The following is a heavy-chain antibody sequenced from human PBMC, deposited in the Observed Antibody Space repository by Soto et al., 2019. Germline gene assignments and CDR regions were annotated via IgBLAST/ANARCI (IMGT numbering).Heavy chain of an antibody. J-gene: IGHJ5*02. CDR2: IYYRGTT. Sequence: QVQLQESGPGLVKPSQTLSLTCTVSGGSITTGGYYWRWIRQLPGKGLEWIGYIYYRGTTYYNPSLKRRVTISADTSKKYFSLTLSSGTAADTAMYYCARTTVGGFDPWGQGTLVTVSS. CDR1: GGSITTGGYY. D-gene: IGHD4-4*01. CDR3: ARTTVGGFDP. V-gene: IGHV4-31*03.